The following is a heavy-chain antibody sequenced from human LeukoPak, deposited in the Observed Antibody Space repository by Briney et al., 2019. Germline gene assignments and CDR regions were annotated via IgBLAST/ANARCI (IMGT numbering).Heavy chain of an antibody. CDR1: GFTVSSNS. J-gene: IGHJ4*02. CDR2: IHWNSGST. Sequence: GGSLRLSCTVSGFTVSSNSMSWVRQAPGKGLEWVSRIHWNSGSTRYVDSVKGRFTISRDNAKNSLYLQMNSLITEDTAVYYCTSRPAVEMATVGDYWGQGTLVTVSS. V-gene: IGHV3-20*04. CDR3: TSRPAVEMATVGDY. D-gene: IGHD5-24*01.